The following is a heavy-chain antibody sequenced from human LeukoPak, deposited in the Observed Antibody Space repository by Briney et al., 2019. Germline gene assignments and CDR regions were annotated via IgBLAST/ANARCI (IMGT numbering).Heavy chain of an antibody. CDR1: GYTLTSYG. D-gene: IGHD5-24*01. V-gene: IGHV1-18*01. CDR3: ARGEMATINDAFDI. Sequence: ASVKVSCKASGYTLTSYGISWVRQAPGQGLEWMGWISAYNGNTNYAQKLQGRVTMTTDTSTSTAYMELRSLRSDDTAVYYCARGEMATINDAFDIWGQGTMVTVSS. CDR2: ISAYNGNT. J-gene: IGHJ3*02.